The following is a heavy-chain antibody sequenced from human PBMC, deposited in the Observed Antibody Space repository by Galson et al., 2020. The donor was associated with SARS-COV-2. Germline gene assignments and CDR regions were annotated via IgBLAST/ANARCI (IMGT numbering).Heavy chain of an antibody. V-gene: IGHV3-7*01. CDR3: VYLGGSSGYYYFCYDREP. D-gene: IGHD3-22*01. Sequence: GGSLRLSCAASGFTFSTYWMTWVRQAPGKGLEWVANIKPDGRENYYVDSVKGRFSISRDNAKKSLYLQMNSLRAEDTAVYFCVYLGGSSGYYYFCYDREPWGQGTTVAV. CDR1: GFTFSTYW. CDR2: IKPDGREN. J-gene: IGHJ6*01.